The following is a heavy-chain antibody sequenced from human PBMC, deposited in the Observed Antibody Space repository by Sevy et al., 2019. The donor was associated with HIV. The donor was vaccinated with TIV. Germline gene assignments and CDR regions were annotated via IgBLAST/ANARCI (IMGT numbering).Heavy chain of an antibody. D-gene: IGHD6-19*01. J-gene: IGHJ4*02. Sequence: GGSLRLSCAASGFSISPYAFHWVRQAPGKGLEWVALMSYDGSTRYYADSAKGRFAISKDNSKNTLYLQMNSLRIEDTAIYYCAGDAGYSTRWYAGYWGQGTLVTVSS. CDR1: GFSISPYA. V-gene: IGHV3-30*09. CDR2: MSYDGSTR. CDR3: AGDAGYSTRWYAGY.